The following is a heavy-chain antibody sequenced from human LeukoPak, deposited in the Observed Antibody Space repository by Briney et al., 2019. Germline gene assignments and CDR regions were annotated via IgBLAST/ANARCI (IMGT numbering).Heavy chain of an antibody. D-gene: IGHD6-19*01. CDR1: GGTFSSYA. CDR3: ARVRMAGYSSGWRYYFDY. V-gene: IGHV1-69*13. Sequence: EASVKVSCKASGGTFSSYAISWVRQAPGQGFEWMGGIIPIFGTANYAQEFQGRVTITADESTSTAYMELSSLRSEDTAVYYCARVRMAGYSSGWRYYFDYWGQGTLVTVSS. CDR2: IIPIFGTA. J-gene: IGHJ4*02.